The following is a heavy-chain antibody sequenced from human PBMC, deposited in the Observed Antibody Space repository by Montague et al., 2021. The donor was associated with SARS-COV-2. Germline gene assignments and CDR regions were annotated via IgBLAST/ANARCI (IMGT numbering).Heavy chain of an antibody. CDR3: SRGYNYGPFNL. Sequence: SLRLSCAASDFSFTSDSMHWVRQAPDRGLEWVAAISNDGTNQYYVDSVEGRFSVSRDNVKNSLYLQMNSLRAEDTALYYCSRGYNYGPFNLWGQGTLVTVTS. D-gene: IGHD5-18*01. J-gene: IGHJ4*02. V-gene: IGHV3-30*04. CDR2: ISNDGTNQ. CDR1: DFSFTSDS.